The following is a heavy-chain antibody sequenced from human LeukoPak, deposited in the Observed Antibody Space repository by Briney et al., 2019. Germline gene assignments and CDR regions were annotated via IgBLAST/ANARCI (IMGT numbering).Heavy chain of an antibody. D-gene: IGHD3-10*01. J-gene: IGHJ6*02. CDR1: GFTFSSYS. V-gene: IGHV3-21*01. Sequence: PGGSLRLSCAASGFTFSSYSMNWVRQAPGKGLEWVSSIRSSSSYVHYADSLKGRFTISRDNAKNSLYLQMNSLGAEDTAVYYCARDYYGSYGMDVWGQGTTVTVSS. CDR2: IRSSSSYV. CDR3: ARDYYGSYGMDV.